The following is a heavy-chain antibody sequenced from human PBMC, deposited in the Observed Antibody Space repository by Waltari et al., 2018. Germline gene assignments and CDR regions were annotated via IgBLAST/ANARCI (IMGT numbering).Heavy chain of an antibody. CDR2: IRHDNSEI. J-gene: IGHJ4*02. CDR1: GFTFSNYW. V-gene: IGHV3-7*01. CDR3: ARDPGRVGFDY. D-gene: IGHD1-26*01. Sequence: EVQLVESGGGLVQPGGSLRLSCAASGFTFSNYWMSWVRQAPGKGLEWVANIRHDNSEIYYVDSVKDRFTISRDNAKNSLFLQMNSLRGEDTAVYYCARDPGRVGFDYWGQGTLVTVSS.